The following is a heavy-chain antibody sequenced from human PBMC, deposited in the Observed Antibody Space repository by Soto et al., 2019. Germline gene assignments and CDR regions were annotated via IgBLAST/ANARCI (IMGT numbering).Heavy chain of an antibody. CDR3: ARAWRGYDSSGYYWTPEGLFDY. D-gene: IGHD3-22*01. J-gene: IGHJ4*02. Sequence: SETLSLTCAVSGYSISSGYYWGWIRQPPGKGLEWIGSIYHSGSTYYNPSLKSRVTISVDTSKNQFSLKLSSVTAADTAVYYCARAWRGYDSSGYYWTPEGLFDYWGQGTLVTVSS. CDR2: IYHSGST. CDR1: GYSISSGYY. V-gene: IGHV4-38-2*01.